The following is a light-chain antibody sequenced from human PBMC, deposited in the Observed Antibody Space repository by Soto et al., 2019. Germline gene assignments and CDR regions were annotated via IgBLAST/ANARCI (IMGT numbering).Light chain of an antibody. CDR3: QQRSGWPRT. Sequence: IGLTQSSATLALSPGGRALLSCRAMQSVGSFLAWYQKKPGQPHRLLIYDTFKTATGVPGRFSGSKSGTDFTLTISSLEPEDFAIYYCQQRSGWPRTFGQGTKVEI. J-gene: IGKJ2*01. CDR2: DTF. CDR1: QSVGSF. V-gene: IGKV3-11*01.